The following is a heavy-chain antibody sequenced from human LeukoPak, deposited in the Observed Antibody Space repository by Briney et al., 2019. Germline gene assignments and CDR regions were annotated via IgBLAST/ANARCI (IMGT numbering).Heavy chain of an antibody. CDR2: INHSGST. CDR1: GGSFSGYY. D-gene: IGHD2-15*01. J-gene: IGHJ1*01. Sequence: SETLSLTCAVYGGSFSGYYWSWIRQPPGKGLECIGEINHSGSTNYNPSLKSRVTISVDTSKNQFSLKLSSVTAADTAVYYCARAPRDCSGASCHPRYFQHWGQGTQVTVSS. V-gene: IGHV4-34*01. CDR3: ARAPRDCSGASCHPRYFQH.